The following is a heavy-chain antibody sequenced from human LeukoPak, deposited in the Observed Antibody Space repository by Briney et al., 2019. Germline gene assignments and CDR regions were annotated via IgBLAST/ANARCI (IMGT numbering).Heavy chain of an antibody. CDR2: INHSGST. Sequence: SETLSLTCAVYGGSFSGYYWSWIRQPPGKGLEWIGEINHSGSTNYNPSLKSRVAISVDTSKNQFSLRLSSVTAADTAVYYCARLSGYDWESFYDYWGQGTLVTVSS. J-gene: IGHJ4*02. V-gene: IGHV4-34*01. CDR3: ARLSGYDWESFYDY. D-gene: IGHD5-12*01. CDR1: GGSFSGYY.